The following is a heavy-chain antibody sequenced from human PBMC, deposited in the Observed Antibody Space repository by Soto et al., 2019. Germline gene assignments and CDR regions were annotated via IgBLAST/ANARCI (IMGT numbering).Heavy chain of an antibody. V-gene: IGHV3-53*01. D-gene: IGHD1-1*01. J-gene: IGHJ4*02. CDR3: ARDLGTTGTIAPPDY. CDR1: GFTVSSNY. CDR2: IYSGRST. Sequence: EVQLVESGGGLIQPGGSLRLSCAASGFTVSSNYMSWVRQAPGKGLEWVSVIYSGRSTYYADSVKGRFTISRDNSKNTLYLQMNSLRAEDTAVYYCARDLGTTGTIAPPDYWGQGTLVTVSS.